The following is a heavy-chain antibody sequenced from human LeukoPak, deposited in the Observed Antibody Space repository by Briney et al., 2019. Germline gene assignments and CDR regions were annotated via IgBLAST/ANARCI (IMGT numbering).Heavy chain of an antibody. CDR2: ISNEGSNK. D-gene: IGHD3-22*01. J-gene: IGHJ4*02. CDR1: GFTFSRYG. CDR3: AQEDYYDSSAYLGQ. V-gene: IGHV3-30*18. Sequence: PGGSLTLSCAASGFTFSRYGMHWLRQAPGKGLEWVAVISNEGSNKYYADSVKGRFTIPRDNSKNTLYLQMNSLRGEDWAVYYCAQEDYYDSSAYLGQWGEGTVVTVST.